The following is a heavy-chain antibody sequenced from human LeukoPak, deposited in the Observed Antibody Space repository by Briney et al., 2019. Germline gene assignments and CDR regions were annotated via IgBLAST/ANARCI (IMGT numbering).Heavy chain of an antibody. V-gene: IGHV4-59*08. CDR2: IYYSGST. CDR3: ARQTAKNVDTARFDY. J-gene: IGHJ4*02. CDR1: GGSINNYY. D-gene: IGHD5-18*01. Sequence: SETLSLTCTISGGSINNYYWSWIRQPPGKGLEWIGYIYYSGSTNYNPSLISRVNISLDTSKNQFSLRLSSVTAADTAVYYCARQTAKNVDTARFDYWGQGTLVTVSS.